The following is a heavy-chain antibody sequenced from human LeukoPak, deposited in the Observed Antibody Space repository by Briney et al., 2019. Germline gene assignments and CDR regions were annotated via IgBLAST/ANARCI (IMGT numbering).Heavy chain of an antibody. Sequence: ASVKVSCKASGGTFSSYAISWVRQAPGQGLEWMGGIIPIFGTANYAQKFQGRVTITTDESTSTAYMELSSLRSEDTAVYYCASNVGYCSGGSRSPYYYYYMDVWGKGTTVTVSS. CDR1: GGTFSSYA. V-gene: IGHV1-69*05. CDR2: IIPIFGTA. J-gene: IGHJ6*03. CDR3: ASNVGYCSGGSRSPYYYYYMDV. D-gene: IGHD2-15*01.